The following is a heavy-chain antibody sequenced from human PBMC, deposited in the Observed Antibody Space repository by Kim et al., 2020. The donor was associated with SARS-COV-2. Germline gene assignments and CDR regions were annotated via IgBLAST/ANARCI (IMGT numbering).Heavy chain of an antibody. J-gene: IGHJ5*02. CDR3: AKDASGYVLGSGWERFDP. CDR1: GFTFSSYA. V-gene: IGHV3-23*01. CDR2: ISGSGGST. D-gene: IGHD6-19*01. Sequence: GGSLRLSCAASGFTFSSYAMSWVRQAPGKGLEWVSAISGSGGSTYYADSVKGRFTISRDNSKNTLYLQMNSLRAEDTAVYYCAKDASGYVLGSGWERFDPWGQGTLVTVSS.